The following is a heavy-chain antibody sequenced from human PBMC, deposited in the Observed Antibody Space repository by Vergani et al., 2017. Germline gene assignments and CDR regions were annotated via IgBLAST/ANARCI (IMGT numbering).Heavy chain of an antibody. CDR2: IYYSAST. CDR3: ARHNLYGDSQTGIDY. Sequence: QVQLQESGPGLVKPSETLSLTCTVSGGSISSYYWSWIRQPPGKGLEWIGYIYYSASTNSNPSLKSQVTISVDTSKFQFSLKLITVTASDTAVYYCARHNLYGDSQTGIDYWGLGTLVIVSS. D-gene: IGHD4-17*01. J-gene: IGHJ4*02. CDR1: GGSISSYY. V-gene: IGHV4-59*08.